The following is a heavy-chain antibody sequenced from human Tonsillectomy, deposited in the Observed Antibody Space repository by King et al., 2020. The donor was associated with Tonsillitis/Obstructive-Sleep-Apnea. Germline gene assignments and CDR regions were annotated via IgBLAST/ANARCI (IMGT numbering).Heavy chain of an antibody. CDR3: AREVYDSSGYLDY. J-gene: IGHJ4*02. V-gene: IGHV4-59*01. CDR2: IYYSGGT. Sequence: QVQLQESGPGLVKPSETLSLTCTVSGGSISSYYWSWIRQPPGKGLEWIGYIYYSGGTNYNPSLKSRVTISVDTSKNQFSLKLSSVTAADTAVYYCAREVYDSSGYLDYWGQGTLVTVSS. CDR1: GGSISSYY. D-gene: IGHD3-22*01.